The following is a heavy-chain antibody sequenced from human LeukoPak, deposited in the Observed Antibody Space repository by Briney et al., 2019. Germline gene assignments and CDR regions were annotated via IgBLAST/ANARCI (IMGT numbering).Heavy chain of an antibody. Sequence: GGSLRLSCAASGFTFSSYAMSCVREALGEGLEWVSAISGSGGSTYYADSVKRGFTISRDNSKNTLSLYMNTLRDEDTAVYYFAKVSRGWHFDYWGEGTLVSVSS. CDR2: ISGSGGST. D-gene: IGHD6-19*01. CDR1: GFTFSSYA. V-gene: IGHV3-23*01. CDR3: AKVSRGWHFDY. J-gene: IGHJ4*02.